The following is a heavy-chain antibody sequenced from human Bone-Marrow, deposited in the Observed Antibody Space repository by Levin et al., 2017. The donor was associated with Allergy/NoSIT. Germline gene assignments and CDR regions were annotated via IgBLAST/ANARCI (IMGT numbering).Heavy chain of an antibody. Sequence: GESLKISCQGSGYSFSNYWIAWVRQMPGKGLEWMGIIYPVDSDTRYSPSFQGQVTLSVDKSISTAYLPWSSLQASDTAIYYCARGLASPGAEYLQHWGQGTLVTVSS. J-gene: IGHJ1*01. CDR1: GYSFSNYW. CDR3: ARGLASPGAEYLQH. D-gene: IGHD3-3*02. V-gene: IGHV5-51*01. CDR2: IYPVDSDT.